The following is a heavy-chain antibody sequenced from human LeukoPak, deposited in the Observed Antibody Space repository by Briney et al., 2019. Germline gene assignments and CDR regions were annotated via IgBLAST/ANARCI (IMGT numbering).Heavy chain of an antibody. J-gene: IGHJ6*02. CDR2: IKQDGSQK. CDR3: VRDSAPEGMDV. V-gene: IGHV3-7*01. CDR1: GFTFSSFW. Sequence: GGSLRLSCAASGFTFSSFWMHWVRQAPGKGLEWVANIKQDGSQKSYVDSVKGRLTVSRDNAKNSLFLEMNNLRAEDMAVYYCVRDSAPEGMDVWGQGTTVTVSS.